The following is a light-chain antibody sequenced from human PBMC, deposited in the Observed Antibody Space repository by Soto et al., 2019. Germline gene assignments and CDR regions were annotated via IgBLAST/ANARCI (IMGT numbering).Light chain of an antibody. J-gene: IGKJ2*01. V-gene: IGKV3-20*01. CDR2: SAS. Sequence: EVVLTQSPGTLSLSPGERVTLSCRASQSVASSYLAWYQQKPGRAPRLLFYSASSRATGIPDRFSGSGSGTDFTLTISRLEPEDFAVYYCQHYNNWPFTFGQGTKLEIK. CDR3: QHYNNWPFT. CDR1: QSVASSY.